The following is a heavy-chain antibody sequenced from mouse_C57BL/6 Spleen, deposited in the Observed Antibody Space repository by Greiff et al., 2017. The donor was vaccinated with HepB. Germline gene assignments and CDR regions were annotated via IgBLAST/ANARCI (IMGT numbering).Heavy chain of an antibody. J-gene: IGHJ4*01. CDR2: IDPSDSYT. CDR3: ARCFPITTVYYYAMDY. Sequence: VQLQQSGAELVRPGTSVKLSCKASGYTFTSYWMHWVKQRPGQGLEWIGVIDPSDSYTNYNQKFKGKATLTVDTSSSTAYMQLSSLTSEDSAVYYWARCFPITTVYYYAMDYWGQGTSVTVSS. CDR1: GYTFTSYW. D-gene: IGHD1-1*01. V-gene: IGHV1-59*01.